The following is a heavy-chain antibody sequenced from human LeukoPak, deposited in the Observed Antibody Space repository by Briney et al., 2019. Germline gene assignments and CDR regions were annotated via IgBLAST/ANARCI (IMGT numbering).Heavy chain of an antibody. Sequence: GGSLRLSCAASGITFSDHYMAWLRQAPGKGLEWVSYMTSSGRTLYYGDSVKGRFTISGDKAENSLYLQMNGLRGEDTAVYYCARGTLSMVRGIITVGLDVWGQGTTVTVSS. CDR2: MTSSGRTL. V-gene: IGHV3-11*01. D-gene: IGHD3-10*01. CDR3: ARGTLSMVRGIITVGLDV. J-gene: IGHJ6*02. CDR1: GITFSDHY.